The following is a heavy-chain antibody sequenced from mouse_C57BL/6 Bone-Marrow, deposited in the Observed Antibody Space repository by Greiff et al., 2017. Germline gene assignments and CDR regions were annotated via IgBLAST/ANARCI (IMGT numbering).Heavy chain of an antibody. J-gene: IGHJ4*01. V-gene: IGHV5-17*01. CDR1: GFTFSDYG. CDR3: ARPWAYAMDY. CDR2: ISSGSSTI. Sequence: DVLLVESGGGLVKPGGSLKLSCAASGFTFSDYGMHWVRQAPEKGLEWVAYISSGSSTIYYADTVKGRFTISRDNAKNTLFLQMTSLRSEDTAMYYWARPWAYAMDYWGQGTSVTVSS.